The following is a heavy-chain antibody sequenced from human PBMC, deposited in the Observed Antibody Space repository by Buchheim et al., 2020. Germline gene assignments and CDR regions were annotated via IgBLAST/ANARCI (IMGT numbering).Heavy chain of an antibody. CDR3: AKGGGPDREHYYYGMDV. Sequence: QVQLVESGGGVVQPGRSLRLSCAASGFTFSSYGMHWVRQAPGKGLEWVAVISYDGSNKYYADSVKGRFTISRDNSKNTLYLQMNSLRAEDTAVYYCAKGGGPDREHYYYGMDVWGQGTT. J-gene: IGHJ6*02. V-gene: IGHV3-30*18. CDR2: ISYDGSNK. D-gene: IGHD1/OR15-1a*01. CDR1: GFTFSSYG.